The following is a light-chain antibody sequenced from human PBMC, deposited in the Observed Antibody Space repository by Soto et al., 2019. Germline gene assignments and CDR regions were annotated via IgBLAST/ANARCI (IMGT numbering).Light chain of an antibody. CDR3: QQYDKSPPWK. J-gene: IGKJ1*01. CDR2: KAS. CDR1: QTISSW. V-gene: IGKV1-5*03. Sequence: IPMPQSPSTLSGSVVDVVTIPCRASQTISSWLAWYQQKPGKAPKLLIYKASTLKSGVPSRFSGSGSGTEFTLTINSLQSDDFATYYCQQYDKSPPWKFGQGTKVDIK.